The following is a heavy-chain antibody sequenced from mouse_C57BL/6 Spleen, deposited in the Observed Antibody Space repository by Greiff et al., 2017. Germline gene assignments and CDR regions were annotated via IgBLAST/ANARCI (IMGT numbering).Heavy chain of an antibody. CDR2: INPGSGGT. CDR3: ARSSGTGFAY. Sequence: VQLQQSGAELVRPGTSVKVSCKASGYAFTNYLIEWVKQRPGQGLEWIGVINPGSGGTNYNEKFKGKATLTADKSSSTAYMQLSSLTSEDSAVYFWARSSGTGFAYWGQGTLVTVSA. D-gene: IGHD3-1*01. CDR1: GYAFTNYL. V-gene: IGHV1-54*01. J-gene: IGHJ3*01.